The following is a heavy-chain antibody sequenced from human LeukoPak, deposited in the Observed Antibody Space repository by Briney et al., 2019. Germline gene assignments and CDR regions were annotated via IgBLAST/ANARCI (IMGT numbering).Heavy chain of an antibody. J-gene: IGHJ4*02. CDR2: ISYDGSNK. CDR1: GFTFSSYA. D-gene: IGHD6-13*01. V-gene: IGHV3-30-3*01. CDR3: ATEGGRYIAAAGSGYFDY. Sequence: GGSLRLSCAASGFTFSSYAMHWVRQAPGKGLEWVAVISYDGSNKYYADSVKGRFTISRDNSKNTLYLQMNSLRAEDTAVYYCATEGGRYIAAAGSGYFDYWGQGTLVTVSS.